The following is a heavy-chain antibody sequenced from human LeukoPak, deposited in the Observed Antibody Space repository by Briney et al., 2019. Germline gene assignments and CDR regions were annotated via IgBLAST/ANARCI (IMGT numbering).Heavy chain of an antibody. CDR2: IYHSGST. Sequence: SETLSLTCAVSRYSISSGYYWGWIRQPPGKGLEWIGSIYHSGSTYYNPSLKSRVTISVDTSKNQFSLKLSSVPAADTAVYYCARHRVPAAIVSAFNIWGQGTMVTVSS. J-gene: IGHJ3*02. CDR1: RYSISSGYY. CDR3: ARHRVPAAIVSAFNI. D-gene: IGHD2-2*01. V-gene: IGHV4-38-2*01.